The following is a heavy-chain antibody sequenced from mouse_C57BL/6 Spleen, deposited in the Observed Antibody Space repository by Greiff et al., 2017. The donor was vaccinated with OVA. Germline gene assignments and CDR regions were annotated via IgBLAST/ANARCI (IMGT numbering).Heavy chain of an antibody. J-gene: IGHJ4*01. CDR3: ARSSTTVVATGYYAMDY. Sequence: VQLQQSGAELVRPGTSVKVSCTASGYAFTNYLMEWVKQRPGQGLEWIGVINPGGGGTNYNEKLKGKATMTADKPSSTAYMQLSSLTSEDSAVYYCARSSTTVVATGYYAMDYWGQGTSVTVSS. V-gene: IGHV1-54*01. CDR2: INPGGGGT. CDR1: GYAFTNYL. D-gene: IGHD1-1*01.